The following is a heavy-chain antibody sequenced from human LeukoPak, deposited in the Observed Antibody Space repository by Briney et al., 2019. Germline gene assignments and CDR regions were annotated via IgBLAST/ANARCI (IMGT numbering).Heavy chain of an antibody. CDR1: GDSISSYY. J-gene: IGHJ4*02. CDR2: IYYSGST. CDR3: ARHDSSRDYFDY. D-gene: IGHD6-13*01. V-gene: IGHV4-59*08. Sequence: SETLSLTCTVSGDSISSYYWSWIRQPPGKGLEWIGFIYYSGSTNYNPSLKGRVTISIDTSKNQISLRLSSVTAADTAVYYCARHDSSRDYFDYWGQGTLVTVSS.